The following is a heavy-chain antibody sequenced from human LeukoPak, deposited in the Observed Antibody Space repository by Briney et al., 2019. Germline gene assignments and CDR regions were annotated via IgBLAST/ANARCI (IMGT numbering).Heavy chain of an antibody. J-gene: IGHJ4*02. CDR3: ARRGVGSGSYFDY. CDR2: IIPIFGTA. CDR1: GYTFTSYG. V-gene: IGHV1-69*06. Sequence: SVKVSCKASGYTFTSYGISWVRQAPGQGLEWMGGIIPIFGTANYAQKFQGRVTITADKSTSTAYMELSSLRSEDAAVYYCARRGVGSGSYFDYWGQGTLVTVSS. D-gene: IGHD1-26*01.